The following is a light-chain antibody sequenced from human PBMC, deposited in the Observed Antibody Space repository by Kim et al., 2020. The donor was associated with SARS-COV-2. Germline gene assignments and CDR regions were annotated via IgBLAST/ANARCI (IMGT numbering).Light chain of an antibody. V-gene: IGLV10-54*01. CDR1: SNNVGNEG. Sequence: QAGLTQPPSVSKALRQTATLTCSGNSNNVGNEGAACLQQHQGHPPKLLSYRNNDRPSGISERFSASRSGNAASLTITGLQPEDEADYYCSAWDSSLSAWVFGGGTQLTVL. CDR2: RNN. J-gene: IGLJ3*02. CDR3: SAWDSSLSAWV.